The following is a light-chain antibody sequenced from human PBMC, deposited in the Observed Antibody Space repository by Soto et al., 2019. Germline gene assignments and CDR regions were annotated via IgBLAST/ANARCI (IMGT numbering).Light chain of an antibody. J-gene: IGKJ3*01. CDR1: QSVSSIY. CDR2: GAS. CDR3: QLYGSPQFT. Sequence: EIVLTQSPGTLSLSPGERATLSCRASQSVSSIYLAWYQQKPGQTPRLLIYGASSRATGIPDRFSGSGSGTDFTLTISRLEPEDFAVYYCQLYGSPQFTFGPGTKVDIK. V-gene: IGKV3-20*01.